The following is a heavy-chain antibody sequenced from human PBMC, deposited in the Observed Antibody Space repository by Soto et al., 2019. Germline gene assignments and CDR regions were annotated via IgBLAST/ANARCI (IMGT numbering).Heavy chain of an antibody. CDR3: AKDLYVQPPSGWFDP. V-gene: IGHV3-23*01. J-gene: IGHJ5*02. CDR1: GFPFGDFG. Sequence: GSLRLSCAASGFPFGDFGMHWLRQAPGKGLEWVSAITGRGDSTYYADSVKGRFTISRDNSKSTLYLQMMSLRAEDTAVYYCAKDLYVQPPSGWFDPWGQGTVVTVSS. CDR2: ITGRGDST. D-gene: IGHD3-10*02.